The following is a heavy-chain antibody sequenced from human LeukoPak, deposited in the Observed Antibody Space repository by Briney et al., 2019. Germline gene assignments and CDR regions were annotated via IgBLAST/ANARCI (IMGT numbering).Heavy chain of an antibody. D-gene: IGHD2-2*01. J-gene: IGHJ2*01. Sequence: GGSLRLSCAASGFTFSSYWMSWVRQAPGKGLEWVANIKQDGSEKYYVDSVKGRFTISRDNAKNSLYLQMNSLRAEDTAVYYCVRCWVPAAPGAPPHWYFDLWGRGTLVTVSS. V-gene: IGHV3-7*01. CDR1: GFTFSSYW. CDR3: VRCWVPAAPGAPPHWYFDL. CDR2: IKQDGSEK.